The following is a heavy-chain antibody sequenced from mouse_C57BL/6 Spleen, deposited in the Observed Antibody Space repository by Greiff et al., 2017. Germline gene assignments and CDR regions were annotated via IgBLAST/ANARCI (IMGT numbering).Heavy chain of an antibody. D-gene: IGHD1-1*01. Sequence: EVQLQQSGTVLARPGASVKMSCKTSGYTFTSYWMHWVTQRPGQGLEWIGAIYPGNSDTSSNQKFTGKAKLTAVTSASTAYMELSSLTNEDSAVDYCTHGSSYDYFDYWGQGTTLTVSS. J-gene: IGHJ2*01. V-gene: IGHV1-5*01. CDR3: THGSSYDYFDY. CDR2: IYPGNSDT. CDR1: GYTFTSYW.